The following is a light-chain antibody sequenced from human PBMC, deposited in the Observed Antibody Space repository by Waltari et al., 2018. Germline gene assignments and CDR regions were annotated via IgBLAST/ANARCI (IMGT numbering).Light chain of an antibody. CDR2: WAS. CDR3: QQYYSTPG. CDR1: QSVLYSSNNKNY. Sequence: DIVMTQSPDSLAVSLGERATIHCKSSQSVLYSSNNKNYLAWYQQKPGQPPKLLIYWASTRESGVPDRFSGSGSGTDFTLTISSLQAEDVAVYYCQQYYSTPGLGGGTKVEIK. V-gene: IGKV4-1*01. J-gene: IGKJ4*01.